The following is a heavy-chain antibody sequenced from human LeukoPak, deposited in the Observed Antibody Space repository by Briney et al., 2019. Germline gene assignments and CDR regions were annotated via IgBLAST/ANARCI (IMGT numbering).Heavy chain of an antibody. CDR2: ISSSGSII. J-gene: IGHJ4*02. V-gene: IGHV3-48*03. D-gene: IGHD7-27*01. CDR3: ARTMWGFDY. Sequence: GGSLRLSCASSGFAFSSYEMNWVRQAPGKGLEWVSYISSSGSIIYYADSVKGRFTISRDNAKNSLFLQMNSLSVEDTAVYYCARTMWGFDYWGQGTLVTVSS. CDR1: GFAFSSYE.